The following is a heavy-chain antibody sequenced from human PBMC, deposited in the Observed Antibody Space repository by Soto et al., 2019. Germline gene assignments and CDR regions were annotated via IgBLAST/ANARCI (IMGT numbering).Heavy chain of an antibody. J-gene: IGHJ4*02. CDR3: ARNYDSSGYYAIPFDY. D-gene: IGHD3-22*01. V-gene: IGHV4-31*03. Sequence: SETLSLTCTVSGGSISSGGYYWSWIRQHPGKGLEWIGYIYYSGSTYYNPSLKSRVTISVDTSKNQFSLKLSSVTAADTSVYYCARNYDSSGYYAIPFDYWVEGTLVTVS. CDR2: IYYSGST. CDR1: GGSISSGGYY.